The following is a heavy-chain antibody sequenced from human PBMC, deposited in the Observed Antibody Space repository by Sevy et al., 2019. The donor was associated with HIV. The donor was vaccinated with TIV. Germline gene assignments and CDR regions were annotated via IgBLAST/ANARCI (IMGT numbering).Heavy chain of an antibody. CDR2: IKEDGRGQ. D-gene: IGHD6-19*01. J-gene: IGHJ4*02. V-gene: IGHV3-7*01. CDR3: TKFYGTGSYVDY. CDR1: GLTFSSYW. Sequence: GGSLRLSCAASGLTFSSYWMSWVRQAPGKGLEWVANIKEDGRGQYYVDSVKGRFTVSRDNAKNSLYLQMNSLRAEDTAVYYCTKFYGTGSYVDYWGQGTLVTVSS.